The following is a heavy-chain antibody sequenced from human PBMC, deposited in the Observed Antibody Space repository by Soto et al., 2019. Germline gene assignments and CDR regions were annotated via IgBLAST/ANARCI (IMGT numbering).Heavy chain of an antibody. V-gene: IGHV4-31*03. CDR2: IYYSGST. D-gene: IGHD5-18*01. Sequence: QVQLQESGPGLVKPSQTLSLTCTVSGGSISSGGYYWSWIRQHPGKGLEWIGYIYYSGSTYYNPSLKCRVTISVDTSKNQFSLKLSSVTAADTAVYYCARDLRVDTAMVPDYYYYYGMDVWGQGTTVTVSS. CDR3: ARDLRVDTAMVPDYYYYYGMDV. J-gene: IGHJ6*02. CDR1: GGSISSGGYY.